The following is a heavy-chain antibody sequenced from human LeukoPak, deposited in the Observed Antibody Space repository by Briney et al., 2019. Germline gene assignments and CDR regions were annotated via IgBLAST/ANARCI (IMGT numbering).Heavy chain of an antibody. J-gene: IGHJ4*02. V-gene: IGHV3-30*18. Sequence: GGSLRLSCAASGFTFSSYGMHWVRQAPGKGLEWVAVISYDGSNKYYADSVKGRFTISRDNSKNTLYLQMNSLRAEDTAVYYCAKDGPYSGSPQPGDYWGQGTLVTVSS. CDR3: AKDGPYSGSPQPGDY. D-gene: IGHD1-26*01. CDR1: GFTFSSYG. CDR2: ISYDGSNK.